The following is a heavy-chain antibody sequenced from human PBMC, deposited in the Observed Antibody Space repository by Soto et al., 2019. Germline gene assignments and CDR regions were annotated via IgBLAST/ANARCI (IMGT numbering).Heavy chain of an antibody. CDR3: AKSASRRMSRMDV. J-gene: IGHJ6*02. CDR2: LSGSGTTP. CDR1: GFTFKNHA. Sequence: GGSLRLSCVGSGFTFKNHAINWVRQAPGKGLEWVSSLSGSGTTPYYADSVKGRFTVSRDNSKDTLYLQMNSLRAEDTAVYYCAKSASRRMSRMDVWGQGTMVTVSS. D-gene: IGHD2-8*01. V-gene: IGHV3-23*01.